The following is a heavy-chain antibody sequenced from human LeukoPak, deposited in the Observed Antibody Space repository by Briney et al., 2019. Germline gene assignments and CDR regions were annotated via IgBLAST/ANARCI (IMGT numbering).Heavy chain of an antibody. J-gene: IGHJ4*02. CDR3: AKDLLLWFGEPPDY. D-gene: IGHD3-10*01. CDR1: GFTFSSYA. Sequence: GGSLRLSCAASGFTFSSYAMSWVRQAPGKGLEWVSAISGSGGSTYYADSVKGRFTISRDNSKNTLYLQMNSLRAEDTAVYYCAKDLLLWFGEPPDYWGQGTLVTVSS. CDR2: ISGSGGST. V-gene: IGHV3-23*01.